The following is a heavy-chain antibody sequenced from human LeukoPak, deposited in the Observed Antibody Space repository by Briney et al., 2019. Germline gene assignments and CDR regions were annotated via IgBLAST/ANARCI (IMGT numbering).Heavy chain of an antibody. J-gene: IGHJ4*02. Sequence: SETLSLTCAVYGGSFSGYYWSWIRQPPGKGLEWIGEINHSGSTNYNPSLKSRVTISVDTSKNQFSLKLSSVTAADTAVYYCARMRYCSSTSCQVGYYFDYWGRGTLVTVSS. CDR1: GGSFSGYY. V-gene: IGHV4-34*01. CDR3: ARMRYCSSTSCQVGYYFDY. CDR2: INHSGST. D-gene: IGHD2-2*01.